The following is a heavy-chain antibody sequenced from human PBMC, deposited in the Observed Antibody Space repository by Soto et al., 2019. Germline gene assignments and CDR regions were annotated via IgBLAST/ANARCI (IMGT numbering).Heavy chain of an antibody. J-gene: IGHJ4*02. CDR1: GGFISSFY. Sequence: PSETLSLTCTVSGGFISSFYWSWIRQPPGKGLEWIGHIFHSGSTNYNPSLKSRVTISVDTSKNQFSLKLNSVTAADTAVYYCARTPHYDSSGYYPTNCYFDCWGQGALVTVSS. D-gene: IGHD3-22*01. V-gene: IGHV4-59*08. CDR3: ARTPHYDSSGYYPTNCYFDC. CDR2: IFHSGST.